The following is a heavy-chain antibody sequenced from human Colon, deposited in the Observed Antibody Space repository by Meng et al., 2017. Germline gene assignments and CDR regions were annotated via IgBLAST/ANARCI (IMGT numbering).Heavy chain of an antibody. CDR1: GYIFTSAW. J-gene: IGHJ4*02. Sequence: GEFLKTSCKGSGYIFTSAWIGWLRQTPGKGLEYMGIIYPVDSDTRYSPFFQGQVTISADKSITTAYLQWRSLEVSDTALYYCIRLGYRGGGSCYTRGTFDYWGQGTLVTVSS. V-gene: IGHV5-51*01. D-gene: IGHD2-15*01. CDR3: IRLGYRGGGSCYTRGTFDY. CDR2: IYPVDSDT.